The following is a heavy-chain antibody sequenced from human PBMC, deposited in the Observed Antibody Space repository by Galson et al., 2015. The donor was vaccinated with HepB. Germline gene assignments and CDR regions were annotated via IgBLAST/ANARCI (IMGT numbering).Heavy chain of an antibody. V-gene: IGHV2-5*02. CDR2: IYWDDDK. CDR3: AHRRGYSSGWVYFDY. CDR1: GFSLSTSGVG. D-gene: IGHD6-19*01. Sequence: PALVKPTQTLTLTCTFSGFSLSTSGVGVGWIRQPPGKALEWLALIYWDDDKRYSPSLKSRLTITKDTSKNQVVLTMTNMDPVDTATYYCAHRRGYSSGWVYFDYWGQGTLVTVSS. J-gene: IGHJ4*02.